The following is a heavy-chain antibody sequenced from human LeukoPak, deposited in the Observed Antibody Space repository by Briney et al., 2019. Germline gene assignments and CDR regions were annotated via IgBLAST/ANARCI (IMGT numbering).Heavy chain of an antibody. CDR2: IKSKTDGSTT. D-gene: IGHD3-22*01. V-gene: IGHV3-15*01. CDR1: GFTFSNAW. Sequence: GGSLRLSCAASGFTFSNAWMSWVRQAPGKGLEWVGRIKSKTDGSTTDYAAPVKGRFTILRDDSKNTLYLQMNSLKTEDTAVYYCTTEGRNYYDSSGYYVLAFSFDYWGQGTLVTVSS. CDR3: TTEGRNYYDSSGYYVLAFSFDY. J-gene: IGHJ4*02.